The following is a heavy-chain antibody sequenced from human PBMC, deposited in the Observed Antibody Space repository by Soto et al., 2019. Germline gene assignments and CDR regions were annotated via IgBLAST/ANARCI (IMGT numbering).Heavy chain of an antibody. CDR3: ALGLGHINRADFWSGPLDR. Sequence: QVHLVQSGAEVKKPGASVKVSCKASGYTFTTYCIHWVRQAPGQGLEWMGIIKPSDGSTSYAQRFRGRVTMTSDTSRSTAYMQLSGLRSEDTAVYYCALGLGHINRADFWSGPLDRWGQGTPVTVSS. D-gene: IGHD3-3*01. J-gene: IGHJ5*02. CDR1: GYTFTTYC. V-gene: IGHV1-46*03. CDR2: IKPSDGST.